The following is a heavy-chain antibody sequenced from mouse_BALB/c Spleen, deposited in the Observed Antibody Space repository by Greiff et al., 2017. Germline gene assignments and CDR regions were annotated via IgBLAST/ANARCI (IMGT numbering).Heavy chain of an antibody. V-gene: IGHV1-69*02. CDR3: ARGGRLTHAMDY. CDR1: GYTFTSYW. D-gene: IGHD2-2*01. J-gene: IGHJ4*01. Sequence: QVQLQQPGAELVRPGASVKLSCTASGYTFTSYWINWVKQRPGQGLEWIGNIYPSDSYTNYNQKFKDKATLTVDKSSSTAYMELRSLTSEDSAVYDCARGGRLTHAMDYWGQGTSVTVSS. CDR2: IYPSDSYT.